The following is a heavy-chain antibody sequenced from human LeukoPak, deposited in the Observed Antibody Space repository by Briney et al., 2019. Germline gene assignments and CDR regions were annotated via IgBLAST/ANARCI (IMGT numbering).Heavy chain of an antibody. CDR3: ARGVSSNWYYFDY. CDR2: IYYSGST. V-gene: IGHV4-59*01. CDR1: GGSISSYY. J-gene: IGHJ4*02. Sequence: SETLSLTCTVSGGSISSYYWSWIRQPPGKVLEWIGYIYYSGSTNYNPSLKSRVTISVATPKNQFSLKLSSVTAADTAVYYCARGVSSNWYYFDYWGQGTLVTVSS. D-gene: IGHD6-13*01.